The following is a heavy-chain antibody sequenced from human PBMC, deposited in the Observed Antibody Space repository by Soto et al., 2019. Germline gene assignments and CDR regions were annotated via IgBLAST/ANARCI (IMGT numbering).Heavy chain of an antibody. V-gene: IGHV3-11*01. J-gene: IGHJ5*02. CDR1: GFTFSDYS. CDR2: ISSSGSTI. Sequence: QVQLVESGGGLVKPGGSLRLSCAASGFTFSDYSMSWIRQAPGKGLGWVSDISSSGSTIYYADSVKGRFTISRDNAKYTLYLQMNSLRAEDTAVYYCARVLRGYCSGGSCYSPSYYPNWFDPWGQGTLVTVSS. CDR3: ARVLRGYCSGGSCYSPSYYPNWFDP. D-gene: IGHD2-15*01.